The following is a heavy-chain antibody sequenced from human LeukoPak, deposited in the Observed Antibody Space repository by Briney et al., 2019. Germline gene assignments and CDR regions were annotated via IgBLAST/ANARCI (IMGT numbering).Heavy chain of an antibody. D-gene: IGHD2-2*01. Sequence: GSSVKVSCKASGGTFSSYAISWVRQAPGQGLEWMGGIIPIFGTANYAQKFQGRVTITADESTSTAYMELSSLRSEDTAVYYCAADTQIVVVPAAIESAHYYYYGMDVWGQGTTVTVSS. CDR3: AADTQIVVVPAAIESAHYYYYGMDV. CDR1: GGTFSSYA. J-gene: IGHJ6*02. CDR2: IIPIFGTA. V-gene: IGHV1-69*01.